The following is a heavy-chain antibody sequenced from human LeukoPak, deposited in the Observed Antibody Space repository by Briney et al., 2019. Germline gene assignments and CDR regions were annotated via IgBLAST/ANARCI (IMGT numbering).Heavy chain of an antibody. CDR2: IKRKIDGETI. CDR3: TTDPYGENY. J-gene: IGHJ4*02. Sequence: IPGGSLRLSCAASGFSFSDVWMTWVRQAPGKGLEWVGRIKRKIDGETIDYGAPVKGRFSISRDDSKRTMYLQMNSLKTEDTALYYCTTDPYGENYWGQGTMVTVSS. D-gene: IGHD3-10*01. V-gene: IGHV3-15*01. CDR1: GFSFSDVW.